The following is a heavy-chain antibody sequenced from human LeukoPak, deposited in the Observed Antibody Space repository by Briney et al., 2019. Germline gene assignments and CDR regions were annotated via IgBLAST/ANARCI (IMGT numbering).Heavy chain of an antibody. V-gene: IGHV1-46*01. CDR2: INPSGGST. D-gene: IGHD3-22*01. J-gene: IGHJ4*02. CDR3: ARVHYDSSGYYRLPNYFDY. CDR1: GYTFTSYY. Sequence: ASVNVSCKASGYTFTSYYMHWVRQAPGQGLEWMGIINPSGGSTSYAQKFQGRVTMTRDMSTSTVYMDLSSLRSEDTAVYYCARVHYDSSGYYRLPNYFDYWGQGTLVTVSS.